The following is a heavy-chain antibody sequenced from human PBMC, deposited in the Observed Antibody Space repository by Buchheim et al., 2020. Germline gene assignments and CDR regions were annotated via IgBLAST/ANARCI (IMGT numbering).Heavy chain of an antibody. CDR3: ARTFPFDY. CDR1: GYSFISFA. CDR2: VNAGNSNT. D-gene: IGHD3-3*02. Sequence: QVQLVQSGAEVRKPGASVKISCKASGYSFISFAIHLVRQAPGQGLEWMGWVNAGNSNTGYSQNFQGRGSITADKTEQTDVMELKSLTSEDTAVYYCARTFPFDYWGQGTL. J-gene: IGHJ4*02. V-gene: IGHV1-3*01.